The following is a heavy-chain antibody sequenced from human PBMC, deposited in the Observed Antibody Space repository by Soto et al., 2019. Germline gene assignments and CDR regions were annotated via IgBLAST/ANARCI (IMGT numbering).Heavy chain of an antibody. CDR3: ALEGYGSDTRYDP. J-gene: IGHJ5*02. V-gene: IGHV2-5*02. D-gene: IGHD2-8*02. CDR2: IYWDDTE. Sequence: QISLKESGPRLVQPTQTLPLTCTFSGCSLTSNGVGVGGIRQPPGKALEGLALIYWDDTERYRPSLKTRLTITKDTYKNQVVLTTTYMDTVDTATYSGALEGYGSDTRYDPWCQGNLVTVSS. CDR1: GCSLTSNGVG.